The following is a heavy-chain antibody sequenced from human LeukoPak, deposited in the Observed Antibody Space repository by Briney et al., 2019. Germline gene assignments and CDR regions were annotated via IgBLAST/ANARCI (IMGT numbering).Heavy chain of an antibody. Sequence: GASVKVSCKASGGTFSSYAISWVRQAPGQGLEWMGWISAYNGNTNYAQKLQGRVTMTTDTSTSTAYMELRSLRSDDTAVYYCARLPRSSSFDPWGQGTLVTVSS. CDR2: ISAYNGNT. CDR3: ARLPRSSSFDP. V-gene: IGHV1-18*01. J-gene: IGHJ5*02. D-gene: IGHD6-13*01. CDR1: GGTFSSYA.